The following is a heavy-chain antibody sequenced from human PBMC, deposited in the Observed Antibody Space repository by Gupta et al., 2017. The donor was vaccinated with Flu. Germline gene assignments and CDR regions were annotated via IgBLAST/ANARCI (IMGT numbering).Heavy chain of an antibody. CDR2: INNNGQST. D-gene: IGHD6-19*01. CDR3: ASRGWNRISSFDS. Sequence: EVQLLESGGGLVQPGGSLRLACEASGFTFSAYPTNWVRQAPGKGMEWVPSINNNGQSTHYADSVKGRFNISRDDSKSTLYLQMNNLGVEDTAVYYCASRGWNRISSFDSWGQGTLVTVSS. J-gene: IGHJ4*02. V-gene: IGHV3-23*05. CDR1: GFTFSAYP.